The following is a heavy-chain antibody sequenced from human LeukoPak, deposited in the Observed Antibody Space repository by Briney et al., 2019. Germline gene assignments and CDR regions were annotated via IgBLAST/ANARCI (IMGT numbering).Heavy chain of an antibody. V-gene: IGHV3-48*03. D-gene: IGHD5-24*01. CDR1: GFTFSSYE. Sequence: SGGSLRLSCAASGFTFSSYEMNWVRQAPGKGLEWVSYISSSGSTIYYADSVKGRFTISRDNAKNSLYLQMNSLRAEDTAVYYCARDSGYNYVGFDYWGQGTLVTVSS. CDR2: ISSSGSTI. CDR3: ARDSGYNYVGFDY. J-gene: IGHJ4*02.